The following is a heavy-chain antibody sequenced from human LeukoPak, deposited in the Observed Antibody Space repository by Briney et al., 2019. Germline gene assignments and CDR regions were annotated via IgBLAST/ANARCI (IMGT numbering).Heavy chain of an antibody. CDR3: ARDHLYYDFWSGYHPGWFDP. Sequence: ASVKVSCKASGYTFTGYYMHWVRQAPGQGLEWMGWINPNSGGTNYAQKFQGRVTMTRDTSISTAYMELSRLRPDDTAVYYCARDHLYYDFWSGYHPGWFDPWGQGTLVTVSS. J-gene: IGHJ5*02. D-gene: IGHD3-3*01. CDR2: INPNSGGT. CDR1: GYTFTGYY. V-gene: IGHV1-2*02.